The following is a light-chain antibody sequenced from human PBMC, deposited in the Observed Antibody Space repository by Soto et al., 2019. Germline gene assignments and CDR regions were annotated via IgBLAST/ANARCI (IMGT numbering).Light chain of an antibody. V-gene: IGKV3-20*01. CDR2: GAS. CDR1: QRGRNSC. CDR3: HLYGDSPIT. Sequence: IMQTQSPGTLSGTPGDRATLSCSASQRGRNSCVAWSQQTQCQVPRLLIAGASTRATGIPDRFSARGSGTVFTLSISRLEPEDFALYYCHLYGDSPITVVQGTRMEI. J-gene: IGKJ5*01.